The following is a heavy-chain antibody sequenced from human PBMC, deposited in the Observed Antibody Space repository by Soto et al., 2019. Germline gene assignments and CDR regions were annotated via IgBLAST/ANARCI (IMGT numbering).Heavy chain of an antibody. J-gene: IGHJ4*02. CDR3: ARRWGSAADY. D-gene: IGHD2-15*01. CDR2: IYYSGST. CDR1: GGSISGYY. V-gene: IGHV4-59*08. Sequence: PSETLSLTCTVSGGSISGYYWSWIRQPPGKGLEWIGYIYYSGSTNYNPSLKSRVTISVDTSKNQFSLKLSSVTAADTAVYYCARRWGSAADYWGQGTLVTVSS.